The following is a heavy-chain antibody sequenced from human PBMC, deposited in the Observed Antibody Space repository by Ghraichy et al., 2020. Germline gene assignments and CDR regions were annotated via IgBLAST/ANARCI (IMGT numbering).Heavy chain of an antibody. CDR1: GFTFSTYW. Sequence: GGSLRLSCAASGFTFSTYWMSWVRQAPGKGLEWVANIKQDGSEPYYVDSVKGRFTISRDNAKNSLYLQMNSLRAEDTAVYYCARTEKQWLVETYDYWGQGTLVTVSS. CDR2: IKQDGSEP. V-gene: IGHV3-7*03. J-gene: IGHJ4*02. CDR3: ARTEKQWLVETYDY. D-gene: IGHD6-19*01.